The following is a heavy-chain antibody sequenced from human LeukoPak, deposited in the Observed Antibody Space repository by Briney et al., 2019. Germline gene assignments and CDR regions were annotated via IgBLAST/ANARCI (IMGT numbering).Heavy chain of an antibody. J-gene: IGHJ5*02. V-gene: IGHV3-23*01. CDR2: ISGSGGST. D-gene: IGHD3-10*01. Sequence: GGSLRLSCAASGFTFSSYAMSWVRQAPGKGLEWVSAISGSGGSTYHADSVKGRFTISRDNSKNTLYLQMNSLRAEDTAVYYCKVRGVITNAYNWFDPWGQGTLVTVSS. CDR1: GFTFSSYA. CDR3: KVRGVITNAYNWFDP.